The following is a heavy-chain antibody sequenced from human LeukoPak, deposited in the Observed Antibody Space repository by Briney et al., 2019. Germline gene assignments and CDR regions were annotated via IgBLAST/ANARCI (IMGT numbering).Heavy chain of an antibody. CDR2: ISSNGGST. J-gene: IGHJ4*02. D-gene: IGHD4-17*01. CDR3: ARSHTVTTHYFDY. V-gene: IGHV3-64*01. CDR1: GFTFSSYA. Sequence: GGSLRLSCAASGFTFSSYAMHWVRQAPGKGLEYVSAISSNGGSTYYANSVKGRFTISRDNSKNTLYLQMGSLRAEDMAVYYCARSHTVTTHYFDYWGQGTLVTVSS.